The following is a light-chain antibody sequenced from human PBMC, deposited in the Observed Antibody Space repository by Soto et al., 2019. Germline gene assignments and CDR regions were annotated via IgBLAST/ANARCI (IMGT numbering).Light chain of an antibody. Sequence: DIQMTQSPSSLSASVGDRVTITCQASQDISNYLNWYQQKPGKAPKLLIYKASSLESGVPSRFSGSGSGTEFTLTISSLQSEDFAVYYCQQYNNWPPTFGQGTKVDI. CDR1: QDISNY. CDR3: QQYNNWPPT. V-gene: IGKV1-33*01. J-gene: IGKJ1*01. CDR2: KAS.